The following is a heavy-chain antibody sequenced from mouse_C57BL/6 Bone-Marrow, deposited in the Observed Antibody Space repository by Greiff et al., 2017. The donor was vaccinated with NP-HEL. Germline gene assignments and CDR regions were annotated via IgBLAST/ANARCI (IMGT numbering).Heavy chain of an antibody. CDR3: AGGGAGAY. Sequence: QVQLQQPGAELVKPGASVKLSCKAYGYTFTSYWMQWVKQRPGQGLEWIGEIDPSDSYTNYNQKFKGKATLTVDTSSSTAYMQLSSLTSEDSAVCDCAGGGAGAYWGQGTLVTVSA. CDR2: IDPSDSYT. J-gene: IGHJ3*01. CDR1: GYTFTSYW. V-gene: IGHV1-50*01.